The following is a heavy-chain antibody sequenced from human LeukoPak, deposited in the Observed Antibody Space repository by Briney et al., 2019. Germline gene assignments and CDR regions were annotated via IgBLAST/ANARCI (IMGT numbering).Heavy chain of an antibody. CDR3: ARDGNGWDTAMVPSFDP. CDR2: INPNSGGT. D-gene: IGHD5-18*01. V-gene: IGHV1-2*02. Sequence: GASVKVSCKASGYTFTGYYMHWVRQAPGQGLEWMGWINPNSGGTNYAQKFQGRVIMTRDTSISTAYMELSRLRSDDAAVYYCARDGNGWDTAMVPSFDPWGQGTLVTVSS. J-gene: IGHJ5*02. CDR1: GYTFTGYY.